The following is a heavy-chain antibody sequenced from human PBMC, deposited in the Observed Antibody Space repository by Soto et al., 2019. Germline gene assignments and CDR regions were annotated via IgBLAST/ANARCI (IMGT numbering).Heavy chain of an antibody. CDR2: INWNDDA. CDR1: GVSLSTHSSA. CDR3: EHRHHLGGFDI. V-gene: IGHV2-5*01. D-gene: IGHD2-15*01. Sequence: QITLMESAPTLAQPTQHLTLTYTFSGVSLSTHSSAVAWFLFSPVGALEWLALINWNDDARDSPSLKDRLTITKDTSKNHVVLTMTNIDPVDTATYSCEHRHHLGGFDICEQGTTVTVSS. J-gene: IGHJ3*02.